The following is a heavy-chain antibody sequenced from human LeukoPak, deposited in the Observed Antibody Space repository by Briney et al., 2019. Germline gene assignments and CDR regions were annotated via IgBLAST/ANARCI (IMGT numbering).Heavy chain of an antibody. Sequence: PGGSLRLSCAASGFTFSSYSMNWVRQAPGKGLEWVSYISSSSSTIYYADSVKGRFTISRDNAKNSLYLQMNTLRAEDTALYYCARDKGEQRLAAGFDDWGQGTLVTVSS. J-gene: IGHJ4*02. CDR3: ARDKGEQRLAAGFDD. CDR2: ISSSSSTI. V-gene: IGHV3-48*01. CDR1: GFTFSSYS. D-gene: IGHD6-25*01.